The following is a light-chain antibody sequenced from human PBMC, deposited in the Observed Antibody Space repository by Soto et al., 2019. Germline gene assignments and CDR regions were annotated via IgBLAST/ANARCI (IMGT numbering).Light chain of an antibody. Sequence: IQFTQSPSSLTASVGDRVTITCRASKGISSYLASYQQKPGKAPKLLIYAASSLQSGVPSRFSGSGSGTDFTLTISSLQPEDIATYYCQQYDNLPWTFGQGTKVDIK. CDR3: QQYDNLPWT. CDR1: KGISSY. J-gene: IGKJ1*01. CDR2: AAS. V-gene: IGKV1-9*01.